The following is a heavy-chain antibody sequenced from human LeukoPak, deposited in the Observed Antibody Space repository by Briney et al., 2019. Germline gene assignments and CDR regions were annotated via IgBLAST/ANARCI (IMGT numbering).Heavy chain of an antibody. V-gene: IGHV4-59*08. CDR2: IYYSGST. CDR1: GGSISSYY. CDR3: ARAPAFLDFGVFMSGDVFDI. D-gene: IGHD3-3*01. Sequence: SETLSLTCTVSGGSISSYYWSWIRQPPGKGLEWIGYIYYSGSTNYNPSLKSRVTISVDTSKNQFSLKLSPVTAADTAVYYCARAPAFLDFGVFMSGDVFDIWGKGKMVTVFS. J-gene: IGHJ3*02.